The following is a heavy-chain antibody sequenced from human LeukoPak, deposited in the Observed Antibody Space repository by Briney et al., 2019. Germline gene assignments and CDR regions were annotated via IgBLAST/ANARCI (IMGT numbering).Heavy chain of an antibody. V-gene: IGHV4-34*01. D-gene: IGHD1-26*01. CDR2: INHSGST. Sequence: SETLSLTCTVSGGSISSYYWSWIRQPPGKGLEWIGEINHSGSTNYNPSLKSRVTISVDTSKNQFSLKLSSVTAADTAVYYCARELLESYFDYWGQGTLVTVSS. CDR1: GGSISSYY. CDR3: ARELLESYFDY. J-gene: IGHJ4*02.